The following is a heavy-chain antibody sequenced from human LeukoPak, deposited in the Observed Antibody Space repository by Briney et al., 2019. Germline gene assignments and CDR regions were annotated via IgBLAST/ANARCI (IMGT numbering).Heavy chain of an antibody. CDR1: GGSFSGYY. J-gene: IGHJ6*03. CDR3: ARVLPYYYYYMDV. V-gene: IGHV4-34*01. CDR2: INHSGST. Sequence: SETLSLTCAVYGGSFSGYYWSWIRQPPGKGLEWIGEINHSGSTNYNPSLKSRVTMSVDTSKNQLSLKVISVTAADTAVYYCARVLPYYYYYMDVWGKGTTVTISS.